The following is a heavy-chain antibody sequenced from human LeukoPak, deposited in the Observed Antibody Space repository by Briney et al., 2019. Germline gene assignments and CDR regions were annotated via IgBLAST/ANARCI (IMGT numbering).Heavy chain of an antibody. V-gene: IGHV4-34*01. CDR2: INHSGST. D-gene: IGHD7-27*01. Sequence: SETLSLTCAVYGGSFSGYYWSWIRQPPGKGLEWIGEINHSGSTNYNPSLKSRVTISVDTSKNQFSLKLSSMTAADTAVYYCARGLTGDNWGQGTLVTVSS. CDR1: GGSFSGYY. CDR3: ARGLTGDN. J-gene: IGHJ4*02.